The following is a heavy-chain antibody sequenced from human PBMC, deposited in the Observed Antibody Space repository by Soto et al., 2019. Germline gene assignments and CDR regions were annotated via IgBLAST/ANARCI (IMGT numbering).Heavy chain of an antibody. CDR1: GFTFSSYG. Sequence: GGSLRLSCAASGFTFSSYGMHWVRQAPGKGLEWVAVIWYDGSNKYYADSVKGRFTISRDNSKNTLYLQMNSLRAEDTAVYYCARDLGSDYYYYYGMDVWGQGTTVTVSS. D-gene: IGHD4-17*01. CDR3: ARDLGSDYYYYYGMDV. V-gene: IGHV3-33*01. CDR2: IWYDGSNK. J-gene: IGHJ6*02.